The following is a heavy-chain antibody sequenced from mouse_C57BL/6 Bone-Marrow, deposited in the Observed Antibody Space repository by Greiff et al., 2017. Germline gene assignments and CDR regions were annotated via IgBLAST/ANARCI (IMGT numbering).Heavy chain of an antibody. J-gene: IGHJ4*01. V-gene: IGHV5-17*01. CDR1: GFTFSDYG. Sequence: EVKLMESGGGLVKPGGSLKLSCAASGFTFSDYGMHWARQAPEKGLEWVAYISSGSSTIYYADTVKGRFTISRDNAKTTLFLQMTSLRSEDTAMYYCARDLYAMDYWGQGTSVTVSS. CDR3: ARDLYAMDY. CDR2: ISSGSSTI.